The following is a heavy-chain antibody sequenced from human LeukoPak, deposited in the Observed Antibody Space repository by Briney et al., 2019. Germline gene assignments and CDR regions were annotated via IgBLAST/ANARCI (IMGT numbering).Heavy chain of an antibody. D-gene: IGHD6-13*01. CDR2: IIPICGTA. CDR1: GGTFSSYA. J-gene: IGHJ3*02. CDR3: ARGGPYSSSWLYDAFDI. V-gene: IGHV1-69*01. Sequence: SVKVSCKASGGTFSSYAISWVRQAPGQGLEWMGGIIPICGTANYAQKFQGRVTITAHESTSTAYMELSSLRSEDTAVYYCARGGPYSSSWLYDAFDIWGQGTMVTVSS.